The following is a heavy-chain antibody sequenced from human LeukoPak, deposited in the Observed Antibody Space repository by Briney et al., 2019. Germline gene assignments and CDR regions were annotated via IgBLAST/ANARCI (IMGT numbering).Heavy chain of an antibody. CDR1: GDSISSSSYY. D-gene: IGHD3-10*01. CDR3: ARDSGDLVGVDY. Sequence: PSEALSLTCTVPGDSISSSSYYWGWIRQPPGKGLEYIGTIYYTGDAYYNPSLKGRVTISIDTSRKQFSLRLNSVTAADTAVYYCARDSGDLVGVDYWGQGTLVTVSS. V-gene: IGHV4-39*07. CDR2: IYYTGDA. J-gene: IGHJ4*02.